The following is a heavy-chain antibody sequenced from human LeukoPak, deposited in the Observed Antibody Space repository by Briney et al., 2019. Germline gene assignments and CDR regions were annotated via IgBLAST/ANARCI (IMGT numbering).Heavy chain of an antibody. D-gene: IGHD2-15*01. CDR3: ATLHIGVVVY. J-gene: IGHJ4*02. V-gene: IGHV3-15*01. CDR1: GFTFSNAW. CDR2: IKSKTDGGTT. Sequence: GGSLRLSCAASGFTFSNAWMSWVRQAPGKGLEWVGRIKSKTDGGTTDYAAPVKGRFTISRDDSKNTLYLQMNSLRGEDTAVYYCATLHIGVVVYWGQGTLVTVSS.